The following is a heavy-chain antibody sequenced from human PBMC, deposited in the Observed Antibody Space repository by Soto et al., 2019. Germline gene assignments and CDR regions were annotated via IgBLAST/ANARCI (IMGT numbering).Heavy chain of an antibody. D-gene: IGHD4-17*01. CDR1: GYTFTIYG. J-gene: IGHJ6*03. V-gene: IGHV1-18*01. Sequence: GASVKVSCKASGYTFTIYGISWVRQAPGQGLEWMGWISAYNGNTNYAQKLQGRVTMTTDTSTSTAYMELRSLRSDDTAVYYCARDSEALGGDYVIYYYYMDVWGKGTTVTVSS. CDR2: ISAYNGNT. CDR3: ARDSEALGGDYVIYYYYMDV.